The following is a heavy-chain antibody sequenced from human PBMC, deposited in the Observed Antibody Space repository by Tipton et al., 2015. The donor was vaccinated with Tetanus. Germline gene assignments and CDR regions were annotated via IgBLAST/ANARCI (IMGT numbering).Heavy chain of an antibody. CDR3: ARQETPITMVRGVIGEYFDL. D-gene: IGHD3-10*01. J-gene: IGHJ2*01. CDR1: GGSFSGYS. V-gene: IGHV4-34*01. Sequence: TLSLTCAVYGGSFSGYSWSWIRQPPGKGLEWIGGIYYSGSTYYNPSLKSRVTISVDTSKNQFSLKLSSVTAADTAVYYCARQETPITMVRGVIGEYFDLWGRGTLVTVSS. CDR2: IYYSGST.